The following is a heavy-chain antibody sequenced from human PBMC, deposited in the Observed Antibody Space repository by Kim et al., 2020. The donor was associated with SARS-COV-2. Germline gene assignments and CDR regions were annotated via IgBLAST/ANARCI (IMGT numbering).Heavy chain of an antibody. CDR3: ARLLDGDDFWSGYSGYFDY. J-gene: IGHJ4*02. Sequence: SRVTLAVDTSKNQFSLKLSSVTAADTAVYYCARLLDGDDFWSGYSGYFDYWGQGTLVTVSS. V-gene: IGHV4-59*08. D-gene: IGHD3-3*01.